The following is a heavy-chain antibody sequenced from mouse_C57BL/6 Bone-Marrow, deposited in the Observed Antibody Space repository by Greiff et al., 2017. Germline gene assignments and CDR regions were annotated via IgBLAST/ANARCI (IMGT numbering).Heavy chain of an antibody. CDR1: GFNIKDDY. Sequence: VQLQQSGAELVRPGASVKLSCTASGFNIKDDYMHWVKQRPEQGLEWIGWIDPENGDTEYASKFQGKATITADKSSNTAYLQLSSLTSEDTAVYYCTVIQASCAYWGQGTLVTVSA. V-gene: IGHV14-4*01. CDR3: TVIQASCAY. J-gene: IGHJ3*01. CDR2: IDPENGDT.